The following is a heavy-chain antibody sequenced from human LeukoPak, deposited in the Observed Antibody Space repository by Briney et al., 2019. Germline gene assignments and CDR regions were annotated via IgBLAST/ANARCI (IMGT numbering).Heavy chain of an antibody. V-gene: IGHV1-8*01. CDR3: AREGVFGGYCSSTSCYYYMDV. CDR2: MNPNSGNT. CDR1: GYTFTSYD. D-gene: IGHD2-2*01. Sequence: ASVKVSCKASGYTFTSYDINWVRQATGQGLEWMGWMNPNSGNTGYAQKFQGRVTMTRNTSISTAYMELSSQRSEDTAVYYCAREGVFGGYCSSTSCYYYMDVWGKGTTVTVSS. J-gene: IGHJ6*03.